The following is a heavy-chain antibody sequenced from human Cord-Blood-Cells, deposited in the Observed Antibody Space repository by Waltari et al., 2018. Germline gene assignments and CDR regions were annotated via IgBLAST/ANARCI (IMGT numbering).Heavy chain of an antibody. CDR3: ARGPYRSGSY. CDR2: INHSGST. V-gene: IGHV4-34*01. Sequence: QVQLQQWGAGLLKPSETLSLTCAVYGGSFSAYYWSWIRQPPGKGLEWIGEINHSGSTNYNPSLKSRVTISVDTSKNQFSLKLSSVTAADTAVYYCARGPYRSGSYWGQGTLVTVSS. J-gene: IGHJ4*02. CDR1: GGSFSAYY. D-gene: IGHD1-26*01.